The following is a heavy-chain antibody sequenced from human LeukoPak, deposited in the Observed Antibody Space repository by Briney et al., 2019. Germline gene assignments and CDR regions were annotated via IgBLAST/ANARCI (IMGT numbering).Heavy chain of an antibody. Sequence: SGTLSLTCTVSGGTISSYYWSWIRQPPGKGLEWIGDIYYSGSTKYNPSLKSRVTISVDKSKNQFSLKLTSVTAADTALYCGGRESSDIPGAFDICGQGTMVTVSS. CDR2: IYYSGST. V-gene: IGHV4-59*12. CDR1: GGTISSYY. J-gene: IGHJ3*02. CDR3: GRESSDIPGAFDI. D-gene: IGHD2-15*01.